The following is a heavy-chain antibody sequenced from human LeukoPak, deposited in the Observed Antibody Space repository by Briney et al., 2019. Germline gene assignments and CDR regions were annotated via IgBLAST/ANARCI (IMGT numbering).Heavy chain of an antibody. D-gene: IGHD2-8*01. CDR3: ARCGMLALGYYFYYYMDV. Sequence: SVKVSCKASGGTFSSYAISWVRHAPGQRLEWMGGIIPIFGTANYAQKFQGRVTITADESTSTAYMELSSLRSEDTAVYYCARCGMLALGYYFYYYMDVWGKGTTVTVSS. V-gene: IGHV1-69*01. CDR1: GGTFSSYA. CDR2: IIPIFGTA. J-gene: IGHJ6*03.